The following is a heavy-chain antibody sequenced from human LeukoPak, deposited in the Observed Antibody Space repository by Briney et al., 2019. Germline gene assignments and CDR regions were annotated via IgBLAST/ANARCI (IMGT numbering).Heavy chain of an antibody. D-gene: IGHD2-15*01. V-gene: IGHV3-23*01. CDR1: GFTFSSYA. CDR3: AKDVAATAWFDP. Sequence: PGGCLRLSCAASGFTFSSYAMSCVRQAPGKGLEWVSALSVSGGSTYYADSVKGRFTISRDNSKNTLYLQMNSLRAEATAVYYCAKDVAATAWFDPWGQGTLVTVSS. J-gene: IGHJ5*02. CDR2: LSVSGGST.